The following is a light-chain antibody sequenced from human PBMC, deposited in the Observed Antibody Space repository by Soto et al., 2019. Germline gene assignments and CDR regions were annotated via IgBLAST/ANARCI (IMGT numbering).Light chain of an antibody. Sequence: DIQMTQSPSSLSASVGDRVNITCRAILPIRTYLAWYQQNPGKIPNLLIYAASTLQAGVPSRFSGSGSGTDFTLTISSLQPEDVAAYYCQKYNSAPLTFGGGTKVEIK. CDR3: QKYNSAPLT. CDR1: LPIRTY. J-gene: IGKJ4*01. CDR2: AAS. V-gene: IGKV1-27*01.